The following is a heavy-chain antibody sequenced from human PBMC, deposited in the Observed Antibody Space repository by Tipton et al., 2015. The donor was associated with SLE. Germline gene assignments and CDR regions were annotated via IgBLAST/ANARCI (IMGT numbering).Heavy chain of an antibody. D-gene: IGHD3-22*01. CDR2: INHSGST. Sequence: TLSLTCAVYGGSFSGYYWSWIRQPPGKGLEWIGEINHSGSTNYNPSLKSRVTISVDTSKNQFSLKLGSVTPADTVVYYCAISSSYDSSGYYEPASGFDIWGQATMVPVSS. J-gene: IGHJ3*02. CDR1: GGSFSGYY. V-gene: IGHV4-34*01. CDR3: AISSSYDSSGYYEPASGFDI.